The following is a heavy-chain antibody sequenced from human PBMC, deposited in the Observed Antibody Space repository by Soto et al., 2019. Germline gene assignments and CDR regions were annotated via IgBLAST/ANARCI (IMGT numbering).Heavy chain of an antibody. D-gene: IGHD1-26*01. V-gene: IGHV3-15*07. CDR1: GFTFSNAW. Sequence: ESGGGLVKPGGSLRLSCAASGFTFSNAWMNWVRQSPGKGLEWVGRIKSNTDGGTTDYAAPVKDRFTISRDDSKTTLYLQMSSLKTEDTAVYYCTFGIVGATTNYWGQGTLVTVSS. CDR3: TFGIVGATTNY. CDR2: IKSNTDGGTT. J-gene: IGHJ4*02.